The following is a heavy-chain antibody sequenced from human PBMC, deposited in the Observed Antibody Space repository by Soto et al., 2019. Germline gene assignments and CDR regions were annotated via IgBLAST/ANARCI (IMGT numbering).Heavy chain of an antibody. J-gene: IGHJ3*02. Sequence: QVHLQESGPQLVKPSQPLSLTCTVSGGPVRDAFSYWTWIRQPPGKGPEWMGYLSYTGSTYYNPSLRNRATLSVDESSNLLSLMLSSVTAADTAVYYCARELEGGVFEIWGRGTLVTVSS. V-gene: IGHV4-30-4*01. CDR1: GGPVRDAFSY. CDR3: ARELEGGVFEI. CDR2: LSYTGST. D-gene: IGHD2-8*02.